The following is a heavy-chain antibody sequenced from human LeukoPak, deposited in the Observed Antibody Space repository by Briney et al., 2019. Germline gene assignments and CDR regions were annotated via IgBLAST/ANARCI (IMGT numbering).Heavy chain of an antibody. V-gene: IGHV4-61*01. J-gene: IGHJ4*02. CDR3: ARGREWEPTVYYFDY. D-gene: IGHD1-26*01. CDR1: GGSISSSSYY. Sequence: PSETLSLTCTVSGGSISSSSYYWSWIRQPPGKGLEWIGYIYYSGSTNYNPSLKSRVTISVDTSKNQFSLKLSSVTAADTAVYYCARGREWEPTVYYFDYWGQGTLVTVSS. CDR2: IYYSGST.